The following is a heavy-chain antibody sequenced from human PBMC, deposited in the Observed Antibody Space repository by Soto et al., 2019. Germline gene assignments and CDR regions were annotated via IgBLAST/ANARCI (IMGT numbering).Heavy chain of an antibody. D-gene: IGHD3-16*02. J-gene: IGHJ4*02. CDR1: GGTFSSYS. CDR2: ISSSSSSTI. Sequence: PGGSLRLSGAGSGGTFSSYSMNWVRQAPGKGLEWVSYISSSSSSTIYYADSVKGRFTISRDNAKNSLYLQMNSLRAEDTAVYYCASTLYDYIWGSYRKHFDYWGQGTLVTVSS. CDR3: ASTLYDYIWGSYRKHFDY. V-gene: IGHV3-48*01.